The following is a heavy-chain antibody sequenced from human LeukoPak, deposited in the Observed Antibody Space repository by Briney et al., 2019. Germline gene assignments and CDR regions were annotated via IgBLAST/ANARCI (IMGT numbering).Heavy chain of an antibody. V-gene: IGHV3-30*04. CDR1: GFTFTTYV. J-gene: IGHJ6*03. CDR3: ARDRAVALPTYYYYMDV. Sequence: GGSLRFSCAASGFTFTTYVMHWVRQAPGKGLEWVAVISHTGSIETYADSVKGRFTISRDNSKNTVYLQMNSLKTEDTAVYYCARDRAVALPTYYYYMDVWGKGTTVTVSS. CDR2: ISHTGSIE. D-gene: IGHD2-15*01.